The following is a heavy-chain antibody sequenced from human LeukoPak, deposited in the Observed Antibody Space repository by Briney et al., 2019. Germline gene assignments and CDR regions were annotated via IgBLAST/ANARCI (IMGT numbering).Heavy chain of an antibody. Sequence: HPGGSLRLSCAASGFIFSSHWMTWVRQAPGKGLEWVASVKEDGSEKNYVDSVKGRFTISRDNAKNSLYLQMKSLRDEDTAVYSCARGYSALGYWGQGTLVTVSS. CDR1: GFIFSSHW. CDR3: ARGYSALGY. D-gene: IGHD6-13*01. CDR2: VKEDGSEK. J-gene: IGHJ4*02. V-gene: IGHV3-7*01.